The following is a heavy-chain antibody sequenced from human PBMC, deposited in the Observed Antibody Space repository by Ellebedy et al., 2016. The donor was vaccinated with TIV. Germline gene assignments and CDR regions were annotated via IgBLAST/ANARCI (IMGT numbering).Heavy chain of an antibody. D-gene: IGHD3-3*02. Sequence: PGGSLRLSCAASGFTFSSYSMNWVRQAPGKGLEWVSSISSSSSYIYYADSVKGRFTISRDNAKNSLYLQMNSLRAEDTAVYYCASILGKDWYFDLWGRGTLVTVSS. CDR3: ASILGKDWYFDL. J-gene: IGHJ2*01. CDR1: GFTFSSYS. V-gene: IGHV3-21*01. CDR2: ISSSSSYI.